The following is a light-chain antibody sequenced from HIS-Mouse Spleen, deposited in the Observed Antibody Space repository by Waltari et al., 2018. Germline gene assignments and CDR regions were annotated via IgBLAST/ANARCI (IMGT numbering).Light chain of an antibody. CDR2: EGS. CDR1: SSDVGSYNL. J-gene: IGLJ2*01. CDR3: CSYAGSSTFVV. Sequence: QSALTQPASVSGSPGQSITISCTGTSSDVGSYNLVSWYQQHPGKAPKLMIYEGSKRPSGVAKRFPGSKPGNTASLTVSGLQAEDEADYYCCSYAGSSTFVVFGGGTKLTVL. V-gene: IGLV2-23*01.